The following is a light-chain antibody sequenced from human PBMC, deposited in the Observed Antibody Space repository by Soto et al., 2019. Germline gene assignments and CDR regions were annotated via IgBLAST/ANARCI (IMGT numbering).Light chain of an antibody. V-gene: IGLV1-51*02. CDR1: SSNIGNNY. CDR3: GTWDSSLSAAGV. J-gene: IGLJ2*01. CDR2: KNN. Sequence: QSVLTQPPSVSAAPGQTVTISCSGSSSNIGNNYVSWYQHLPGTAPKLLIYKNNERPSGIPDRFSGSKSGTSATLGITGLQTGDEADYYCGTWDSSLSAAGVFGGGTKLTVL.